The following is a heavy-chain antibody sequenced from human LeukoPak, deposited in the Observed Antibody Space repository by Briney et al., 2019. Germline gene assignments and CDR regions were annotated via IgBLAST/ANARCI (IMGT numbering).Heavy chain of an antibody. CDR1: GFTVSSNY. V-gene: IGHV3-66*01. CDR2: IYSGGST. CDR3: ARSPMYYYDSSGHRRHFDY. D-gene: IGHD3-22*01. Sequence: PGGSLRLSCAASGFTVSSNYMSWVRQAPGKGLEWVSVIYSGGSTYYADSVKGRFTISRDNSKNTLYLQMNSLRAEDTAVYYCARSPMYYYDSSGHRRHFDYWGQGTLVTVSS. J-gene: IGHJ4*02.